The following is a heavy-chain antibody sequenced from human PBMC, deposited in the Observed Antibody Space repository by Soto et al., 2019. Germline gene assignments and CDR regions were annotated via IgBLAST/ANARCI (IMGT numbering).Heavy chain of an antibody. V-gene: IGHV5-51*01. CDR1: GYSFTNYW. D-gene: IGHD3-16*01. CDR2: IYPRDSDT. CDR3: ARKKKTARGFKRGEKSSLEY. Sequence: PGESLKISCKGSGYSFTNYWIAWVRQMPGKGLEWMGIIYPRDSDTEYSPSFQGQVTISADRSISTAYLQWSSLKASDTAMYYCARKKKTARGFKRGEKSSLEYWAQGTGVTGS. J-gene: IGHJ4*02.